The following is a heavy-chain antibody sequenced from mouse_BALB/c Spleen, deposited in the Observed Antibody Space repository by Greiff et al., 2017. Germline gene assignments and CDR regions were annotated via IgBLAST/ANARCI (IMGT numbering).Heavy chain of an antibody. Sequence: EVMLVESGGGLVQPGGSLKLSCAASGFTFSSYTMSWVRQTPEKRLEWVAYISNGGGSTYYPDTVKGRFTISRDNAKNTLYLQMSSRKSEDTAMYYCARHYYGSSYVGWAMDYWGQGTSVTVSS. CDR3: ARHYYGSSYVGWAMDY. D-gene: IGHD1-1*01. CDR1: GFTFSSYT. V-gene: IGHV5-12-2*01. CDR2: ISNGGGST. J-gene: IGHJ4*01.